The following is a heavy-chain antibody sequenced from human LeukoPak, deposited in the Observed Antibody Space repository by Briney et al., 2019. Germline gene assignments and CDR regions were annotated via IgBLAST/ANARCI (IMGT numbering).Heavy chain of an antibody. V-gene: IGHV4-4*07. CDR1: GGSISSYY. D-gene: IGHD2-2*01. Sequence: PSETLSLTCTVSGGSISSYYWSGIRQPAGKGLEWIGRIYTSGSTNYNPSLKSRVTMSVDTSKNQFSLKLSSVTAADTAVYYCARGPSNQLLRHFDYWGQGTLVTVSS. CDR3: ARGPSNQLLRHFDY. CDR2: IYTSGST. J-gene: IGHJ4*02.